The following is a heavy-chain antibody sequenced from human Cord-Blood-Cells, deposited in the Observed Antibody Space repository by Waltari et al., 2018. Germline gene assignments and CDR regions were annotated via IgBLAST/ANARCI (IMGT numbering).Heavy chain of an antibody. D-gene: IGHD1-26*01. CDR3: AILSETNFDY. Sequence: EVQLVQSGAEVKKPGATVKISCKVSGYTFTDYYMHWVQQAPGKGLEWMGLVNPEDGETIVAEKFQGRVTITGDTSTDTAYMELSSLKYEYTAVYYCAILSETNFDYWGQGTLVTVSS. CDR1: GYTFTDYY. J-gene: IGHJ4*02. V-gene: IGHV1-69-2*01. CDR2: VNPEDGET.